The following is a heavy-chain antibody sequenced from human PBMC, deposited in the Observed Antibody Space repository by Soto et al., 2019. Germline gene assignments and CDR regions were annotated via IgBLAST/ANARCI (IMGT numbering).Heavy chain of an antibody. Sequence: EVQLLESGGGLVQPGGSLRLSCAASGFTFTTYAMNWVRQAPGKGLEWVSAISAGGGTTYYADSVKGRFTISRDNSMNALYLQIHSLRVEDTAVYYCAHPRGYGVFDAYDIWGQGTMVTVSS. J-gene: IGHJ3*02. D-gene: IGHD4-17*01. V-gene: IGHV3-23*01. CDR2: ISAGGGTT. CDR3: AHPRGYGVFDAYDI. CDR1: GFTFTTYA.